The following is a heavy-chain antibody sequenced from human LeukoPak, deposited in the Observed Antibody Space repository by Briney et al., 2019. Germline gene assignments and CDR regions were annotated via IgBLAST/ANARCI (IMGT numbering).Heavy chain of an antibody. V-gene: IGHV4-34*01. CDR3: ARGRWGYCSSTSCHGTAFDI. Sequence: PSETLSLTCAVYGGSFSGYYWSWIRQPPGKELEWIGEINHSGSTNYNPSLKSRVTISVDTSKNQFSLKLSSVTAADTAVYYCARGRWGYCSSTSCHGTAFDIWGQGTMVTVSS. CDR1: GGSFSGYY. J-gene: IGHJ3*02. D-gene: IGHD2-2*01. CDR2: INHSGST.